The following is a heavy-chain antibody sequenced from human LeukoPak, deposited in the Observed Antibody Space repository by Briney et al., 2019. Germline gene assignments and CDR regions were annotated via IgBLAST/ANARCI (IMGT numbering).Heavy chain of an antibody. CDR1: GFTFSDYY. J-gene: IGHJ5*02. CDR3: ARDKSSIVWFDP. Sequence: GGSLRLSCAASGFTFSDYYMSWIRQAPGKGLEWVSYISSSGSTIYYADSVKGRFTISRDNAKNSLYLQMNSPRAEDTAVYYCARDKSSIVWFDPWGQGTLVTVSS. CDR2: ISSSGSTI. V-gene: IGHV3-11*01. D-gene: IGHD1-26*01.